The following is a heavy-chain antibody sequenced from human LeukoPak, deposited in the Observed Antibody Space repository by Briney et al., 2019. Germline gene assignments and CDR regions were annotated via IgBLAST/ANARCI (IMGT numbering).Heavy chain of an antibody. D-gene: IGHD3-9*01. CDR1: GFTFSSYW. V-gene: IGHV3-7*03. J-gene: IGHJ4*02. CDR2: IKQDGSEK. Sequence: PGGSLRLSCAASGFTFSSYWMSWVRQAPGKGLEWVANIKQDGSEKYYVDSVKGRFTISRDNAKNSLYLQMNSLRAEDTAVYYCAKDVGLVRYYYWGQGTLVTVSS. CDR3: AKDVGLVRYYY.